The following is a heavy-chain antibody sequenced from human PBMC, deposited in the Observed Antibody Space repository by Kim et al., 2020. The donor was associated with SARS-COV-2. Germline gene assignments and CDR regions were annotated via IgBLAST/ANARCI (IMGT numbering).Heavy chain of an antibody. Sequence: YNPTLKSRVTISVDTSKNQFSLKLSAVTAADTAVYYCARGSIAVAGFFDYWGQGTLVTVSS. CDR3: ARGSIAVAGFFDY. D-gene: IGHD6-19*01. V-gene: IGHV4-30-2*04. J-gene: IGHJ4*02.